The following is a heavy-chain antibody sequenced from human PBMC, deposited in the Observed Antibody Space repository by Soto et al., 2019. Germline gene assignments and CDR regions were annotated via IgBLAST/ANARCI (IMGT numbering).Heavy chain of an antibody. J-gene: IGHJ4*02. D-gene: IGHD1-26*01. CDR2: LSFDASKK. V-gene: IGHV3-30*03. CDR3: RVGVAG. CDR1: GFNFSAYG. Sequence: QVPLVESGGGVVQPGRSLRLSCAASGFNFSAYGMHWVRQAPGTGLELVALLSFDASKKYYADSVKGRFTISRDTSRNTLYIQMNSLRIVDTAVYYSRVGVAGWGQGTRVTVSS.